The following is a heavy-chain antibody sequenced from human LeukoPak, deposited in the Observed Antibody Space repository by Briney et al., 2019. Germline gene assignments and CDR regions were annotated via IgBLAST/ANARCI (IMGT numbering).Heavy chain of an antibody. CDR2: IYYSGST. CDR3: ARDGGSGWYGD. Sequence: PSETPSLTCTVSGGSISSYYWSWIRQPPGKGLEWIGYIYYSGSTNYNPSLKSRVTISVDTSKNQFSLKLSSVTAADTAVYYCARDGGSGWYGDWGQGTLVTVSS. V-gene: IGHV4-59*01. J-gene: IGHJ4*02. D-gene: IGHD6-19*01. CDR1: GGSISSYY.